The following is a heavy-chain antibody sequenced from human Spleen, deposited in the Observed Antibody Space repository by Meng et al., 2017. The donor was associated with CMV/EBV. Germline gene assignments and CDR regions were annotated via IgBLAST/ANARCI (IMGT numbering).Heavy chain of an antibody. V-gene: IGHV3-74*01. J-gene: IGHJ4*02. CDR1: GSTVMTHC. CDR2: IYNDDGRST. Sequence: VPLVESGGGVVQRGGSLRPSCEVSGSTVMTHCMPWVRQGPGKGLEWLYRIYNDDGRSTSYADSVKGRFTISRDNAKNTLYLEMNSLRVEDTAVYYCARGVAEYLGWEMGHWGQGTLVTVSS. D-gene: IGHD2/OR15-2a*01. CDR3: ARGVAEYLGWEMGH.